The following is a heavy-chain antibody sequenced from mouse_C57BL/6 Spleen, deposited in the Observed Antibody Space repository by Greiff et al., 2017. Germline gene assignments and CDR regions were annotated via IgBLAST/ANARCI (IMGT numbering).Heavy chain of an antibody. CDR3: AIGDYDAWFAY. Sequence: QVQLKQPGAELVKPGASVKVSCKASGYTFTSYWMHWVKQRPGQGLEWIGRIHPSDSDTNYNQKFKGKATLTVDKSSSTAYMQLSSLTSEDSAVYYCAIGDYDAWFAYWDQGTLVTVSA. D-gene: IGHD2-4*01. CDR1: GYTFTSYW. J-gene: IGHJ3*01. CDR2: IHPSDSDT. V-gene: IGHV1-74*01.